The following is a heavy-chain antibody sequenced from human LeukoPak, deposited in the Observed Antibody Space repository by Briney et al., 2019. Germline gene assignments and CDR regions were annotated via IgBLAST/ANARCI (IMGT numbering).Heavy chain of an antibody. CDR1: GYSFTSYW. CDR2: IYPGDSDT. J-gene: IGHJ4*02. CDR3: ARLGIAAAGTGGYFDY. V-gene: IGHV5-51*01. Sequence: GESLKISCKGSGYSFTSYWIGWVRQMPGKGLEWMGIIYPGDSDTRYSPSFQGQVTISADKSIRTAYLQWSSLKASDTAMYYCARLGIAAAGTGGYFDYWGQGTLVTVSS. D-gene: IGHD6-13*01.